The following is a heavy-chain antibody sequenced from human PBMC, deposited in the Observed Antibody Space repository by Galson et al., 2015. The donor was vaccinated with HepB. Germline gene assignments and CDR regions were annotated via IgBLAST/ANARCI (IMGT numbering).Heavy chain of an antibody. D-gene: IGHD5-18*01. V-gene: IGHV3-48*02. J-gene: IGHJ4*02. Sequence: SLRLSCAASGFTFSSYSMNWVRQAPGKGLEWVSYISSSSTIYYADSVKGRFTISRDNAKNSLYLQMNSLRDEDTAVYYCARGNTAMIPSDYWGQGTLVTVSS. CDR1: GFTFSSYS. CDR3: ARGNTAMIPSDY. CDR2: ISSSSTI.